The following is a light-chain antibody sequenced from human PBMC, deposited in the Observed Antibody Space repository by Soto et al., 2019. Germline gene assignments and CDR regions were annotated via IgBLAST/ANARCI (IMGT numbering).Light chain of an antibody. J-gene: IGLJ2*01. CDR3: SSYASSRDVF. CDR1: SSDVGGYNY. CDR2: EVS. Sequence: QSALTQPASVSGSPGQSITISCTGTSSDVGGYNYVSWYQQYPGKAPKLMIYEVSNRPSGVSNRFSDSKSGNTASLTISGLQAEDEADYYCSSYASSRDVFFGGGTKLTVL. V-gene: IGLV2-14*01.